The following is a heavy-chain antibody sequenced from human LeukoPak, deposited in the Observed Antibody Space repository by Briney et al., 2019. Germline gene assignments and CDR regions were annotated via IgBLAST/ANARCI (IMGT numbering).Heavy chain of an antibody. CDR1: GGSISSGSYY. J-gene: IGHJ4*02. CDR2: IYTSGST. D-gene: IGHD3-10*01. V-gene: IGHV4-61*02. Sequence: SQTLSLTCTVPGGSISSGSYYWSWIRQPAGKGLEWIGRIYTSGSTNYNPSLKSRVTISVDTSKNQFSLKLSSVTAADTAVYYCARDTYYYGSGSFDYWGQGTLVTVSS. CDR3: ARDTYYYGSGSFDY.